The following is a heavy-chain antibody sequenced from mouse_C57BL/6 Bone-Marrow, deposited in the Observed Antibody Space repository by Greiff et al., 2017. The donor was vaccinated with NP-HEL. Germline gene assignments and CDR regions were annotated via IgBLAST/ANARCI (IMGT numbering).Heavy chain of an antibody. J-gene: IGHJ1*03. CDR1: GFTFSNYW. CDR3: TTDYDHWYFDV. V-gene: IGHV6-3*01. Sequence: EVQGVESGGGLVQPGGSMKLSCVASGFTFSNYWMNWVRQSPEKGLEWVAQIRLKSDNYATHYAESVKGRFTISRDDSKSSVYLQMNNLRAEDTGIYYCTTDYDHWYFDVWGTGTTVTVSS. CDR2: IRLKSDNYAT. D-gene: IGHD2-4*01.